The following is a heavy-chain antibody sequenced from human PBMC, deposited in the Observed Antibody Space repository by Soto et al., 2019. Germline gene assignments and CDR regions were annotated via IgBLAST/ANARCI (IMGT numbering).Heavy chain of an antibody. J-gene: IGHJ4*02. CDR2: IYYSGST. Sequence: SETPSLTCTFSGCPISSSSYYWGWVRQPPGKGLEWIGGIYYSGSTNYNPSLKSRVTISVDTSKNQFSLKLSSVTAADTAVYYCARDYYGSGSPPLGYWGQGTLVTVSS. D-gene: IGHD3-10*01. CDR3: ARDYYGSGSPPLGY. V-gene: IGHV4-39*07. CDR1: GCPISSSSYY.